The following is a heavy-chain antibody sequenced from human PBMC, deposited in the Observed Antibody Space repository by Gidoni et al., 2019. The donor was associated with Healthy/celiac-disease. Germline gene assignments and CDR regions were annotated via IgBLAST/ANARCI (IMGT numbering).Heavy chain of an antibody. D-gene: IGHD6-13*01. Sequence: VQLVQSGAEGKKPGYSVKGPCKASGGTLSSYTISWVLQAPGTGLGWMGRIIPILGIAKYAQKFQCRVTMTADKSTITAYMELSSLRSEDTAVYYCARSGVAAAGPGGYFQHWGQGTLVTVSS. J-gene: IGHJ1*01. CDR1: GGTLSSYT. CDR2: IIPILGIA. V-gene: IGHV1-69*02. CDR3: ARSGVAAAGPGGYFQH.